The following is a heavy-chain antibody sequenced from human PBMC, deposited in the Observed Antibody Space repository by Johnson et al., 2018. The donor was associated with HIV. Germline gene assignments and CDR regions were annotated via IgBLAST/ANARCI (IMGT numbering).Heavy chain of an antibody. D-gene: IGHD3-10*02. CDR3: ARGRGYYSVLELGDNVRGLLGLRWAM. Sequence: VQLVESGGGLVQPGGSLRLSCAASGFTASSNYMSWVRQAPGKGLEWVSRINSDESSTRYADSVKGRFTISRDNAKNTLYLQMSSLRAEDTAVYYCARGRGYYSVLELGDNVRGLLGLRWAMWG. J-gene: IGHJ1*01. CDR2: INSDESST. CDR1: GFTASSNY. V-gene: IGHV3-74*02.